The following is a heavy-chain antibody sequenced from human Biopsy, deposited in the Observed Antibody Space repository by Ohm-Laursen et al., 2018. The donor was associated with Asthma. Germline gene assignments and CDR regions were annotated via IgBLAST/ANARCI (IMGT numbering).Heavy chain of an antibody. J-gene: IGHJ5*02. Sequence: ASVKVSCKASGYTFIGCHIHWMRQAPGQGLEWMGRINPNRGGTNYAQKIQGRVTMTRDTSISTAYMEVSRLRSDDTAVYYCARGQKSAGDRWFDPWGQGTLVTVSS. CDR2: INPNRGGT. CDR3: ARGQKSAGDRWFDP. V-gene: IGHV1-2*06. D-gene: IGHD6-13*01. CDR1: GYTFIGCH.